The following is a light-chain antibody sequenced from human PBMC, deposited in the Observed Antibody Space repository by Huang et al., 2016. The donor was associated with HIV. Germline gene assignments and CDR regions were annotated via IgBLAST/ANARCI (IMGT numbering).Light chain of an antibody. Sequence: IVMTQDPDSLAVSLGERAAINCNSSQSHLHHASRKNFLAWYQQKSGQSPKLLIYWAAVRESGVPERFSGSGSGTNFTVTIGKLQPEDVATYYCQQSFGRQPTFGQGTKVEL. CDR3: QQSFGRQPT. CDR1: QSHLHHASRKNF. V-gene: IGKV4-1*01. J-gene: IGKJ1*01. CDR2: WAA.